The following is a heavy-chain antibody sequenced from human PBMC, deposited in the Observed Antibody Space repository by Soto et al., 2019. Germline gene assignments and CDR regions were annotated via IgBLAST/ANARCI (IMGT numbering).Heavy chain of an antibody. J-gene: IGHJ5*02. V-gene: IGHV4-4*02. Sequence: QVQLQESGPRLVKPSGTLSLTCAVSGGSISSSNWWSWVRQPPGKGLEGIGEMYHSGSTNHNPSLKSRVTLSVYKAENQFSLKLSSVTASDTAVYYCARAHCSGGSCYSVQHWFAPWGQGTLVTVSS. CDR3: ARAHCSGGSCYSVQHWFAP. CDR2: MYHSGST. D-gene: IGHD2-15*01. CDR1: GGSISSSNW.